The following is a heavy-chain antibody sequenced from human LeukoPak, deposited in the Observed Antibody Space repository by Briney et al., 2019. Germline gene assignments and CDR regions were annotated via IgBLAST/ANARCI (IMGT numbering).Heavy chain of an antibody. Sequence: PGGSLRLSCAASDFTVSSNYMRWVRQAPGKGLEWVSVIYTGGTTYYADSVKGRFTMSRDSSKNTVFLQMNSLRVEDTAVYYCARVGIVIVPAQPYYGMDVWGQGTTVTVSS. CDR2: IYTGGTT. J-gene: IGHJ6*01. V-gene: IGHV3-53*01. CDR3: ARVGIVIVPAQPYYGMDV. D-gene: IGHD2-2*01. CDR1: DFTVSSNY.